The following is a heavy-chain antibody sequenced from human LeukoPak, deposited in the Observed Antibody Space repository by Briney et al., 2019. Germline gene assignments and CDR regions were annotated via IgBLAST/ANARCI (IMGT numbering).Heavy chain of an antibody. Sequence: SVKVSCTASGGTFSSYAISWVRQAPGQGLEWMGGIIPIFGTANYAQKFQGRVTITADESTSTAYMELSSLRSEDTAVYYCARIGEDIVVVVAASSSYYGMDVWGQGTTVTVSS. CDR2: IIPIFGTA. CDR3: ARIGEDIVVVVAASSSYYGMDV. J-gene: IGHJ6*02. CDR1: GGTFSSYA. D-gene: IGHD2-15*01. V-gene: IGHV1-69*13.